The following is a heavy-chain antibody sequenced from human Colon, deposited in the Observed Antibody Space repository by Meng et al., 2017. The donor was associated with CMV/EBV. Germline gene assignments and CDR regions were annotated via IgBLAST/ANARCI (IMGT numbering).Heavy chain of an antibody. V-gene: IGHV1-2*02. J-gene: IGHJ1*01. CDR3: ASHSSYVWGSHH. Sequence: QVELVQSAAEVRMPWATVEVYCKASGYSFTGYYIHWVRQAPGQGLEWMGWMDPTTGRTDYAQKFQGTVTMTRDTSISTAYLELSRLTSDDTAVYYCASHSSYVWGSHHWGQGTLVTVSS. CDR2: MDPTTGRT. CDR1: GYSFTGYY. D-gene: IGHD3-16*01.